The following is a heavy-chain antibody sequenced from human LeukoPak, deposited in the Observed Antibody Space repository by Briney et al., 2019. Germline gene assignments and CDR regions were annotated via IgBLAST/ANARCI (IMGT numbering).Heavy chain of an antibody. V-gene: IGHV4-4*07. CDR2: IYTSGST. CDR3: ARVEAGINNWYYNL. Sequence: SETLSLXCTVSGGSISSYYWRWIRQPAGKELEWIGRIYTSGSTNYNPSLRSRVTMSVDTSENQFSLKLRSVTAADTAVYYCARVEAGINNWYYNLWGRGTLVTVSS. J-gene: IGHJ2*01. CDR1: GGSISSYY. D-gene: IGHD6-13*01.